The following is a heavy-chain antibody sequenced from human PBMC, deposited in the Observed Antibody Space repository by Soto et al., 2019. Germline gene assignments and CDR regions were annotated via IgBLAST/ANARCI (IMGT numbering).Heavy chain of an antibody. D-gene: IGHD3-3*01. Sequence: VHLVESGGGLVKPGGSLRLSCAASGFSFNNAWMNWVRQAPGKGLEWIGRIESKTDGGTTDYAAPVKGRFTISRDDSKNTLYLQMNSLKIDDTAVYYCSADAKTIFGALINHKNYMDIWGKGTTVTVSS. CDR2: IESKTDGGTT. V-gene: IGHV3-15*04. CDR1: GFSFNNAW. J-gene: IGHJ6*03. CDR3: SADAKTIFGALINHKNYMDI.